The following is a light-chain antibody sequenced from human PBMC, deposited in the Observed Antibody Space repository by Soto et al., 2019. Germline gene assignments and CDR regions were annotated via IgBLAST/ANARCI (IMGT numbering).Light chain of an antibody. V-gene: IGKV1-39*01. CDR1: ESISTY. CDR3: QQSYATPIT. Sequence: DIQMTHSPSSLSASVGGNITITCRSSESISTYLNWFQQKPGKAPKLLIYSASTLQGGVPSRFIGSGSGSDFTLSISYLEREDFAAYYCQQSYATPITLGGGTKVDIK. CDR2: SAS. J-gene: IGKJ4*01.